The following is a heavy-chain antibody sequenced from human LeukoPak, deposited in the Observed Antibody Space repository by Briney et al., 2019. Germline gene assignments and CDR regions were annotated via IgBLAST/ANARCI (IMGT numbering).Heavy chain of an antibody. CDR3: ARDAGWGGATDY. D-gene: IGHD1-26*01. V-gene: IGHV3-53*01. Sequence: GGSLRLSCAASGFTVSSIYMSWARQGPGKGLEWVSVIYSGGNTYYADSVRGRFTISRDNSKNTLSLQMNSLRAEDTAVYYCARDAGWGGATDYWGQGTLVTVSS. CDR2: IYSGGNT. CDR1: GFTVSSIY. J-gene: IGHJ4*02.